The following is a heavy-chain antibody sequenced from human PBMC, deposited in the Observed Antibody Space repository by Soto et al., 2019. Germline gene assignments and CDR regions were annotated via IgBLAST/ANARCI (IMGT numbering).Heavy chain of an antibody. CDR3: ARTNSSGFYFDY. V-gene: IGHV3-30*03. J-gene: IGHJ4*02. CDR2: ISYDEINK. D-gene: IGHD6-19*01. Sequence: PGGSLRLSCAASGFTFSSYGMHWVRQAPGKGLEWVAIISYDEINKYYADSVKGRFTISRDNSKNTLYLQMNSLRAEDTAVYYCARTNSSGFYFDYWGQGTLVTVSS. CDR1: GFTFSSYG.